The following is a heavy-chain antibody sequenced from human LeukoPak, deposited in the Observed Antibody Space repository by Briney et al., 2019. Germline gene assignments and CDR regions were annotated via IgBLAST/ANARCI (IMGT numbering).Heavy chain of an antibody. V-gene: IGHV4-38-2*01. Sequence: SETLSLTCAVSDYSITSGYYWGWIRQSPGKGLEWIGSIHYTGRTDYIPSLKSRVTISLQPSKNQFFLNLSSVAAADTAVYYCARGSGDFIWGTKGYFFDYWGQGTLVTVSS. J-gene: IGHJ4*02. CDR1: DYSITSGYY. D-gene: IGHD3-16*01. CDR2: IHYTGRT. CDR3: ARGSGDFIWGTKGYFFDY.